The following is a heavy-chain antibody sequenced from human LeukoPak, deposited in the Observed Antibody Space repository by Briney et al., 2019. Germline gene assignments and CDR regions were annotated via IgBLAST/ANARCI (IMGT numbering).Heavy chain of an antibody. V-gene: IGHV4-34*01. Sequence: SETLSLTCAVYGGSFSGYYWSWIRQPPGKGLEWIGGINHSGSTNYNPSLKSRVTISVDTSKNQFSLKLSSVTAADTAVYYCARGLGTTQYYYYYGMDVWGQGTTVTVSS. CDR2: INHSGST. D-gene: IGHD4-11*01. CDR1: GGSFSGYY. J-gene: IGHJ6*02. CDR3: ARGLGTTQYYYYYGMDV.